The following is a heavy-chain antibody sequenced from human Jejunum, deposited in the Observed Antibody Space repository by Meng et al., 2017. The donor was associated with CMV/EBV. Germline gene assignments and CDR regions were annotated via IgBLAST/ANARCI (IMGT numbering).Heavy chain of an antibody. V-gene: IGHV4-59*08. Sequence: VQLAEVGPGLGKPSGTPSLTWAVLGGSIRTYYWSRNREPQGKGLEWIGNNYYSGSTNYNPSLASRVTISVDSSKNQFSLKLSSVTAADTAVYYCARHQNGGTYPLDYWGQGTLVTVSS. J-gene: IGHJ4*02. CDR3: ARHQNGGTYPLDY. CDR2: NYYSGST. D-gene: IGHD3-16*02. CDR1: GGSIRTYY.